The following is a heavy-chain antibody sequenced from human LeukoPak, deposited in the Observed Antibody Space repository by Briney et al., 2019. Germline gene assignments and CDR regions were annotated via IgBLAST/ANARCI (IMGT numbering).Heavy chain of an antibody. D-gene: IGHD5-18*01. CDR3: ARGGRIQLWLYYYYGMDV. CDR1: GFTFSSSW. Sequence: GGSLRLSCAASGFTFSSSWMSWVRQAPGKGLEWVANIKQDGSEKYYVDSVKGRFIISRDNAKNSLYLQMNSLRAEDTAVYYCARGGRIQLWLYYYYGMDVWGQGTTVTVSS. J-gene: IGHJ6*02. CDR2: IKQDGSEK. V-gene: IGHV3-7*03.